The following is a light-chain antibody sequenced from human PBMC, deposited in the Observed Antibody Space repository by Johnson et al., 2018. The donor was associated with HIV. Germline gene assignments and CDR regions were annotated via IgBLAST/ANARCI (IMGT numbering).Light chain of an antibody. CDR3: GTWDTSLNSSDYA. Sequence: HSVLTQPPSVSAAPGQKVTISCSGSSSNIGNNYVSWYQQLPGTAPKLLIYENNKRPSGIPDRFSGSKSGTSATLGITGLQTGDEADYYCGTWDTSLNSSDYALGTGTKVPVL. J-gene: IGLJ1*01. CDR2: ENN. CDR1: SSNIGNNY. V-gene: IGLV1-51*02.